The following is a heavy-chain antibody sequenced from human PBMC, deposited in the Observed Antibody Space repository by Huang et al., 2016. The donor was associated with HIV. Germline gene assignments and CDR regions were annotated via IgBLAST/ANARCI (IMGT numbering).Heavy chain of an antibody. J-gene: IGHJ4*02. D-gene: IGHD3-10*01. CDR1: GGSISSSNYY. CDR2: IYYSGRT. V-gene: IGHV4-39*01. Sequence: QLQLQESGPGLVKPSETLSLTCTVSGGSISSSNYYWGWIRQPPGKGLEWIGSIYYSGRTNSNPALGSRVTISVDTSKNQFSLKLSSVTAADTAVYYCARHSSYLSYYYRSGNPRYYFDYWGQGTLVTVSS. CDR3: ARHSSYLSYYYRSGNPRYYFDY.